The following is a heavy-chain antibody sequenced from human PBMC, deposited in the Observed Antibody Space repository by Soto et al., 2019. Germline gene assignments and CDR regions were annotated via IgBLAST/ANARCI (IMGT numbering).Heavy chain of an antibody. Sequence: QVQLVQSGAKVKKPGSSVKVSCKASVGSFSSYTISWVRQAPVHGIEWMGRIIPILGIANYAQKFQGRVTITADKSTSTAYMELSSLTSQDTAVYYCARPFPAYCCGDCYVHWGQGTLVTVSS. CDR2: IIPILGIA. CDR1: VGSFSSYT. CDR3: ARPFPAYCCGDCYVH. D-gene: IGHD2-21*01. J-gene: IGHJ4*02. V-gene: IGHV1-69*02.